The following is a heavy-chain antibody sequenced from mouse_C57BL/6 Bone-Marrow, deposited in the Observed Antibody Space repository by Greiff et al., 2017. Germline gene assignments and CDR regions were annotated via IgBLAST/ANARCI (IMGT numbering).Heavy chain of an antibody. Sequence: QVQLKQSGAELVKPGASVKISCKASGYAFSSYWMNWVKQRPGKGLEWIGQIYPGDGDTNYNGKFKGKATLTADKSSSTAYMPISSLTSEDSAVYFCARSRDYGSFAWFAYWGQGTLVTVSA. CDR1: GYAFSSYW. J-gene: IGHJ3*01. D-gene: IGHD1-1*01. CDR2: IYPGDGDT. CDR3: ARSRDYGSFAWFAY. V-gene: IGHV1-80*01.